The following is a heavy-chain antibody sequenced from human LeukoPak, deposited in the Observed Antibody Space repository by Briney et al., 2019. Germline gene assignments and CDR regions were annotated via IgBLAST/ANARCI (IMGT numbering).Heavy chain of an antibody. CDR3: ARETIVVVPAAKFSKFDP. V-gene: IGHV3-30-3*01. Sequence: PGRSLRLSCAASGFTFSSYAMHWVRQAPGKGLEWVAVISYDGSNKYYADSVKGRFTISRDNSKNTLHLQMNSLRAEDTAVYYCARETIVVVPAAKFSKFDPWGQGTLVTVSS. CDR1: GFTFSSYA. J-gene: IGHJ5*02. CDR2: ISYDGSNK. D-gene: IGHD2-2*01.